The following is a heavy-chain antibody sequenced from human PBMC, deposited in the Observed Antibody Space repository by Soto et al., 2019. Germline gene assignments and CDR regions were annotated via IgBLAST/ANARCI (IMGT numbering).Heavy chain of an antibody. V-gene: IGHV3-9*01. CDR2: ISWNSIRT. CDR1: GFTFNEYA. CDR3: ARDSGPLEDVLGLHFEY. J-gene: IGHJ4*02. Sequence: EVQLVESGGGLAQPGRSLRLSCAASGFTFNEYAMHWVRQVPGKGLEWVSGISWNSIRTGYADSVKGRFTISRDNAKNSLHLEMNSLRPEDTALYYCARDSGPLEDVLGLHFEYWGRGTLVTVPS. D-gene: IGHD2-15*01.